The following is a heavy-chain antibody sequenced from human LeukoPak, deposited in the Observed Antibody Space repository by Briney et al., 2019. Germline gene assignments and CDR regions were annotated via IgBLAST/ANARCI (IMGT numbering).Heavy chain of an antibody. V-gene: IGHV1-18*01. D-gene: IGHD3-22*01. CDR3: AVTRITMIGRVGYFDY. J-gene: IGHJ4*02. Sequence: GASVKVSCKASGYTFTSYGISWVRQAPGQGLGWMGWISAYNGNTNYAQKLQGRVTMTTDTSTSTAYMELRSLRSDDTAVYYCAVTRITMIGRVGYFDYWGQGTLVTVSS. CDR1: GYTFTSYG. CDR2: ISAYNGNT.